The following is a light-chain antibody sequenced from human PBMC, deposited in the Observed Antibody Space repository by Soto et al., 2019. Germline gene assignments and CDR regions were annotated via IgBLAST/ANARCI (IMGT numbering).Light chain of an antibody. V-gene: IGKV2-40*01. CDR1: QSLLDSDDGNTY. CDR2: TLS. Sequence: DVVMTQAPLSLSVTPGEPASMSCRSSQSLLDSDDGNTYVDGYLQRPGQSPQLLIYTLSSRASGVPDRFSGSGSRTDFTLRISRVEVEDVGVYYCMQSIEYPITFGQGTRLESK. J-gene: IGKJ5*01. CDR3: MQSIEYPIT.